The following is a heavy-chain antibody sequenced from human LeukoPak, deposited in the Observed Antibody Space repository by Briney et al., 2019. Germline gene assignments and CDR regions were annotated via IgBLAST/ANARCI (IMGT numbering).Heavy chain of an antibody. CDR2: INPSGGST. CDR1: GYTFTSYY. D-gene: IGHD1-1*01. V-gene: IGHV1-46*01. CDR3: ARDQLRSDPEYYYYGMDV. Sequence: AXVKVSCKASGYTFTSYYMHWVRQAPGQGLEWMGIINPSGGSTSYAQKFQGRVTMTRDTSTSTVYMELSSLRSEDTAVYYCARDQLRSDPEYYYYGMDVWGQGTTVTVSS. J-gene: IGHJ6*02.